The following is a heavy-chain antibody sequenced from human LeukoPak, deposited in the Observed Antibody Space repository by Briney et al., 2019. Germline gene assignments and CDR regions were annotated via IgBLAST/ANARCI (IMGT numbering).Heavy chain of an antibody. CDR2: ISGSGGST. Sequence: GGSLRLSCAASGFTFSSYSMSWVRQAPGKGLEWVSAISGSGGSTYYADSVKGRFTISRDNSKNTLYLQMNSLRAEDTAVYYCANGPSFYDSSGYYYPDAFDIWGQGTMVTVSS. V-gene: IGHV3-23*01. CDR1: GFTFSSYS. D-gene: IGHD3-22*01. J-gene: IGHJ3*02. CDR3: ANGPSFYDSSGYYYPDAFDI.